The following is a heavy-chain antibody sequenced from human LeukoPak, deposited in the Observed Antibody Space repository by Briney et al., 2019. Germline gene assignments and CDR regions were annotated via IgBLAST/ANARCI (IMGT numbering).Heavy chain of an antibody. CDR1: GYTFTSYY. Sequence: ASVKVSCKASGYTFTSYYMHWVRQAPGQGLEWMGVINPSGGSTSYAQTFQGRVTMTRDTSTSTVYMELSSLRSEDTAVYYCAGEADYMGSGYRGAFDIWGQGTMVTVSS. J-gene: IGHJ3*02. V-gene: IGHV1-46*01. CDR2: INPSGGST. D-gene: IGHD3-22*01. CDR3: AGEADYMGSGYRGAFDI.